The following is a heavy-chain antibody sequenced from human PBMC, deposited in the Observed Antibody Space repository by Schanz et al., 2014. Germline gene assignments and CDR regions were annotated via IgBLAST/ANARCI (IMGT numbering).Heavy chain of an antibody. J-gene: IGHJ6*03. V-gene: IGHV4-61*08. CDR3: ARQGIGYQHGRYYYYMDV. Sequence: QLQLQESGSGLVKPSQTLSLTCGVSGGSISSGGSSWSWIRQPPGKGLEWIGYIYYSGDTNYNPSLKSRVTISVDTSKNQFSLNLISVTAADTAVYYCARQGIGYQHGRYYYYMDVWGRGTTVTVSS. CDR2: IYYSGDT. CDR1: GGSISSGGSS. D-gene: IGHD2-2*01.